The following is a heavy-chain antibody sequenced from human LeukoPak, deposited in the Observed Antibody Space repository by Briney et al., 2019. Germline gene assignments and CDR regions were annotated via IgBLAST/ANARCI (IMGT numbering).Heavy chain of an antibody. Sequence: GGSLRLSCAASGFTFSSYGMHWVRQAPGKGPEWVAVIWYDGSNKYYADSVKGRFTISRDNSKNTLYLQMNSLRAEDTAVYYCARGRYSGYDYYYYGMDVWGQGTTVTVSS. CDR1: GFTFSSYG. V-gene: IGHV3-33*01. CDR3: ARGRYSGYDYYYYGMDV. J-gene: IGHJ6*02. D-gene: IGHD5-12*01. CDR2: IWYDGSNK.